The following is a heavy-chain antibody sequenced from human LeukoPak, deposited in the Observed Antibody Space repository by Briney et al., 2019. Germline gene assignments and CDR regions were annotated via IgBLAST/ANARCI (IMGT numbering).Heavy chain of an antibody. CDR1: GFSFRSYW. D-gene: IGHD4-11*01. CDR3: GKDNPYMFDY. CDR2: INTDGRTR. Sequence: GGSLRLSCAASGFSFRSYWMNWVRQTPGKGLVWVAHINTDGRTRTYAGSVKGRFTVARDNAKNTLYLEMNRLRAEDTAVYYCGKDNPYMFDYWGQGTQVTVS. J-gene: IGHJ4*02. V-gene: IGHV3-74*01.